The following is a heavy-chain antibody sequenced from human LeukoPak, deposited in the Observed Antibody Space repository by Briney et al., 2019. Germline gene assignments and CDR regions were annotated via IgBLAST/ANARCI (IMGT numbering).Heavy chain of an antibody. CDR1: GYYFSGFY. CDR3: AKGKAAHYHSVTDEYYYYLDV. V-gene: IGHV4-34*01. Sequence: PSETLSLTCVVEGYYFSGFYWTWIRQAPGKGLEWIGEISYSGSTKYNPSLKSRVTIEVDTSKKQISLNLSSVTAADTAVYYCAKGKAAHYHSVTDEYYYYLDVWGKGATVIVSS. J-gene: IGHJ6*03. CDR2: ISYSGST. D-gene: IGHD3-9*01.